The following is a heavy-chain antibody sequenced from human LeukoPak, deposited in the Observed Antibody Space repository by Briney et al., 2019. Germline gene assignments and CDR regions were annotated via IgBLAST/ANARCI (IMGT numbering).Heavy chain of an antibody. J-gene: IGHJ5*02. CDR3: ARGWSSDNWFDP. Sequence: SVKVSCKASGGTFSSYAISWVRQAPGQGLEWMGGIIPIFGTANYAQKFQGRVTMTTDTSTSTAYMELRSLRSDDTAVYYCARGWSSDNWFDPWGQGTLVTVSS. CDR2: IIPIFGTA. V-gene: IGHV1-69*05. CDR1: GGTFSSYA. D-gene: IGHD3-10*01.